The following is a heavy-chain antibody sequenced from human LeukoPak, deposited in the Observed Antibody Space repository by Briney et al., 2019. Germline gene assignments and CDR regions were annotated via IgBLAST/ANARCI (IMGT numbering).Heavy chain of an antibody. J-gene: IGHJ5*02. CDR2: IKSKTDGGTT. CDR1: GFTFSNAW. D-gene: IGHD1-26*01. CDR3: TKDGSRQQMWGSVKKWFDP. V-gene: IGHV3-15*01. Sequence: GGSLRLSCAASGFTFSNAWMSWVRQAPGKWLDWVGRIKSKTDGGTTDYAAPVKGRFTISRDDSKNTLYLQMNSLKTEDTAVYYCTKDGSRQQMWGSVKKWFDPWGQGTLVTVSS.